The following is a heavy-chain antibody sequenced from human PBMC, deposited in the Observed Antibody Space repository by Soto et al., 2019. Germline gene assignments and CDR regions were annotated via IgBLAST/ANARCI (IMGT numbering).Heavy chain of an antibody. CDR3: ARGTRYSSGGSCYLFDY. J-gene: IGHJ4*02. V-gene: IGHV4-30-4*01. Sequence: SETLSLTCTVSGGSISSGDYYWSWIRQPPGKGLEWIGYIYYSGSTYYNPSLKSRVTISVDTSKNQFSLKLSSVTAADTAVYYCARGTRYSSGGSCYLFDYSGQGPLVTVSS. CDR1: GGSISSGDYY. D-gene: IGHD2-15*01. CDR2: IYYSGST.